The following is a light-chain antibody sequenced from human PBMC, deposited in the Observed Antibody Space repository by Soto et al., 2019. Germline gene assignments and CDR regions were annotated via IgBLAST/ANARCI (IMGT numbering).Light chain of an antibody. CDR1: QSVSSSY. V-gene: IGKV3-20*01. J-gene: IGKJ1*01. Sequence: EIVLTQSPGTLSLSPWERATLSCRASQSVSSSYLAWYQQKPGQAPRLLIYGASSRATGIPDRFSGSGSGTDFTLTISRLGPEDFAVYYCQQYGSSPWTFGQGTKVDIK. CDR3: QQYGSSPWT. CDR2: GAS.